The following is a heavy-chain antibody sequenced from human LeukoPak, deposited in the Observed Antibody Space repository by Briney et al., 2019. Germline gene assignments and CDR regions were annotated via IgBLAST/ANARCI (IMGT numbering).Heavy chain of an antibody. Sequence: SVKVSCKVSGYTFTDYYMHWVQQAPGKGLEWMGGIIPIFGTANYAQKFQGRVTITTDESTSTAYMEVSSLRSEDTAVYYCGKKAGDCGGGSCYSIDYWGQGTLVTVSS. V-gene: IGHV1-69*05. CDR2: IIPIFGTA. J-gene: IGHJ4*02. CDR3: GKKAGDCGGGSCYSIDY. D-gene: IGHD2-15*01. CDR1: GYTFTDYY.